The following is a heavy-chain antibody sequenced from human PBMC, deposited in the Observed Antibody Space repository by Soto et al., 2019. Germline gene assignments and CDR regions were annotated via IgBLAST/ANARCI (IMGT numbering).Heavy chain of an antibody. D-gene: IGHD6-13*01. Sequence: ETLCPTGPVSGASISSYYWSWIRQPPGKGLEWIGYIYYSGSTNYNPSLKSRVTISVDTSKNQFSLKLSSVTAADTAVYYCARAAHSSSWSRWWFDPWGQGTMVTVSS. CDR1: GASISSYY. J-gene: IGHJ5*02. CDR2: IYYSGST. V-gene: IGHV4-59*01. CDR3: ARAAHSSSWSRWWFDP.